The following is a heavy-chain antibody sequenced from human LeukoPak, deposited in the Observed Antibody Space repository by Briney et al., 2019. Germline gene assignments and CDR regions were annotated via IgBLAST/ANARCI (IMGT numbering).Heavy chain of an antibody. J-gene: IGHJ4*02. CDR1: GGTLISNC. D-gene: IGHD3-16*01. Sequence: PGESLRLSCEVSGGTLISNCMSWVRQAPGKGLEWVANIRQDGREKNYVDSVKGRITISRDSARVYLQMNSLRVEDTAVYYCARDLGDYGLDYWGQGTLVTVSS. CDR2: IRQDGREK. V-gene: IGHV3-7*03. CDR3: ARDLGDYGLDY.